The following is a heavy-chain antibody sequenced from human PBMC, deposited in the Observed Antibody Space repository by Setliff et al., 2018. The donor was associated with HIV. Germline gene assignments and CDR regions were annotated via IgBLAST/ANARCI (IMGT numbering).Heavy chain of an antibody. J-gene: IGHJ6*02. CDR3: ARDVEHMMDV. Sequence: ASVKVSCKPSGYTFTTYGLSWVRQAPGQGLEWMGWISTYSDETSSSQNLQGRLTMTTDTSTGTAYMELRRLRFDDTAVYYCARDVEHMMDVWGQGTTVTVSS. CDR1: GYTFTTYG. V-gene: IGHV1-18*01. CDR2: ISTYSDET.